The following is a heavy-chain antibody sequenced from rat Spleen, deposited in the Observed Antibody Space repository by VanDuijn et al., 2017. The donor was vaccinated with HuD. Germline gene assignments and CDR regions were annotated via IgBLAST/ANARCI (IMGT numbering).Heavy chain of an antibody. CDR3: TRGGSSYIQYYFDY. CDR1: GFTFNNYW. J-gene: IGHJ2*01. D-gene: IGHD1-2*01. CDR2: ITNTGGSI. V-gene: IGHV5-31*01. Sequence: EVQLVESGGDFVQPGRSLKLSCVASGFTFNNYWMSWIRQAPGKGLEWVASITNTGGSIYYPDSVKGRFTISRDNAQNTLYLQMNSLRSEDTATYYCTRGGSSYIQYYFDYWGQGVMVTVSS.